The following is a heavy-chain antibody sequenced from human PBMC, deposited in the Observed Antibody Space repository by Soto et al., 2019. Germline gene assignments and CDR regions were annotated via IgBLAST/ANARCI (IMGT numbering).Heavy chain of an antibody. CDR3: ARDHRVAAAFDY. CDR1: GGSISSGGYY. D-gene: IGHD6-13*01. CDR2: IYYSGST. J-gene: IGHJ4*02. Sequence: QVQLQESGPGLVKPSQTLSLTCTVSGGSISSGGYYWSWIRQHPGKGLEWIGYIYYSGSTYYNPSLKSRVTIAVDTSKNQFSLKLSSVTAADTAVYYCARDHRVAAAFDYWGQGTLVTVSS. V-gene: IGHV4-31*03.